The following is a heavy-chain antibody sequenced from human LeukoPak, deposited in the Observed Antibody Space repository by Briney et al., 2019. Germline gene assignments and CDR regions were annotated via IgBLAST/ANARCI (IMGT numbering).Heavy chain of an antibody. J-gene: IGHJ4*02. D-gene: IGHD3-10*01. CDR1: GFTFSSYA. CDR3: AKAKNTYYYGSGSYSDY. V-gene: IGHV3-30-3*01. Sequence: PGGSLRLSCAASGFTFSSYAMHWVRQAPGKGLEWVAVISYDGSNKYYADSVKGRFTISRDNSKNTLYLQMNSLRAEDTAMYYCAKAKNTYYYGSGSYSDYWGQGTLVTVSS. CDR2: ISYDGSNK.